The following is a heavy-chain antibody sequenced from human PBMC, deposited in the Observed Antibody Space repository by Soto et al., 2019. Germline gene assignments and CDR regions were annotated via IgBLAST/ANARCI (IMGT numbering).Heavy chain of an antibody. J-gene: IGHJ4*02. V-gene: IGHV3-33*03. Sequence: QVQLVESGGGVVQPGRSLRLSCAASGFPFSSYGMHWVRQAPGKGLDWGGVIWYDGSNKDYAESVKGRFTISRDNSKNMLYRQMNSLGADDSAVYYCASSTNWGQGTLVTVSS. D-gene: IGHD2-15*01. CDR1: GFPFSSYG. CDR3: ASSTN. CDR2: IWYDGSNK.